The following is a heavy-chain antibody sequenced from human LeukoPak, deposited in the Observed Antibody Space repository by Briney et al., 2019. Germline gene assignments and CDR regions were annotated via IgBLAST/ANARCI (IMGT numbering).Heavy chain of an antibody. J-gene: IGHJ5*02. CDR1: GGSISSSRYY. CDR3: ARDKTWQWQYNWFDP. CDR2: IYYSGST. V-gene: IGHV4-39*07. Sequence: SETLSLTCTVSGGSISSSRYYWGWIRQPPGKGLEWIGSIYYSGSTPYNPSLKSRVTISVDTSKNQFSLKLSSVTAADTAVYYCARDKTWQWQYNWFDPWGQGTLVTVSS. D-gene: IGHD6-19*01.